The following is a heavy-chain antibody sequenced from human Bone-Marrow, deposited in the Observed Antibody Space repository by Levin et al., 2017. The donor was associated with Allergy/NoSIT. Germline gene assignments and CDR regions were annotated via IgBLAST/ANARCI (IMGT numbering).Heavy chain of an antibody. Sequence: SETLSLTCTVSGGSISSGGYYWSWIRQHPGKGLEWIGYIYYSGSTYYNPSLKSRVTISVDTSKNQFSLKLSSVTAADTAVYYCARNPSPLTRGYWFDPWGQGTLVTVSS. CDR2: IYYSGST. CDR3: ARNPSPLTRGYWFDP. V-gene: IGHV4-31*03. D-gene: IGHD3-9*01. CDR1: GGSISSGGYY. J-gene: IGHJ5*02.